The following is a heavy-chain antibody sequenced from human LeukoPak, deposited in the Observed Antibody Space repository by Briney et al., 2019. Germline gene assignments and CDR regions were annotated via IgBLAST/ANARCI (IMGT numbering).Heavy chain of an antibody. J-gene: IGHJ4*02. CDR3: ARSTALQYYYDSSGWDY. V-gene: IGHV1-69*05. Sequence: SVKVSCKASGGTFSSYAISWVRQAPGQGLEWMGGIIPIFGTANYAQKFQGRVTITTDESTSTAYMELSSLRSEDTAVYCCARSTALQYYYDSSGWDYWGQGTLVTVSS. CDR1: GGTFSSYA. CDR2: IIPIFGTA. D-gene: IGHD3-22*01.